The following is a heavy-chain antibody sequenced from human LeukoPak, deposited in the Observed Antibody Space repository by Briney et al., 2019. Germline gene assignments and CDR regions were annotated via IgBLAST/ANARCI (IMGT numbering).Heavy chain of an antibody. CDR2: IYYTGTT. CDR1: GGSISSAAYY. Sequence: SETLSLTCTVSGGSISSAAYYWGWVRQPPGKGLDWIGSIYYTGTTYYSPSLQTRATLSFDTSKNQFSLKLTSVTAADTAVYFCARRPIAAGNNWFDPWGQGTLLTVSS. CDR3: ARRPIAAGNNWFDP. J-gene: IGHJ5*02. V-gene: IGHV4-39*01. D-gene: IGHD6-13*01.